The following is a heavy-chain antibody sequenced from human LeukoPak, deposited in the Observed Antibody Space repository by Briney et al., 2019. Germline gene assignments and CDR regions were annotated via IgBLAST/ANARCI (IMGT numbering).Heavy chain of an antibody. Sequence: SQTLSLTCTVSGGSISSGGYYWSWIRQHPGKGLEWIGYIYYSGSTYYNPSLKSRVTISVDKSKNQFSLKLSSVTAADTAVYYCARDYWVRAAAGDYWGQGTLVTVSS. V-gene: IGHV4-31*03. CDR1: GGSISSGGYY. J-gene: IGHJ4*02. CDR2: IYYSGST. D-gene: IGHD6-13*01. CDR3: ARDYWVRAAAGDY.